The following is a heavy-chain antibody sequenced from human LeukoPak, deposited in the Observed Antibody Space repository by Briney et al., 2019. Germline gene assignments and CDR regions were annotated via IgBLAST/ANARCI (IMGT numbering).Heavy chain of an antibody. CDR1: GGSFSGYY. CDR2: INHSGST. J-gene: IGHJ4*02. V-gene: IGHV4-34*01. CDR3: ARDLGIAAAGII. D-gene: IGHD6-13*01. Sequence: PSETLSLTCAVYGGSFSGYYWSWIRQPPGKGLEWIGEINHSGSTNYNPSLKSRVTISVDTSKNHFSLKLSSVTAADTAVYYCARDLGIAAAGIIWGQGTLVTVSS.